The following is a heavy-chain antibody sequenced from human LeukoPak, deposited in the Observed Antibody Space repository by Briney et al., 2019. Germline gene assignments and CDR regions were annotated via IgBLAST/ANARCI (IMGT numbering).Heavy chain of an antibody. Sequence: SETLSLTCTVSGGSISSHYWSWIRQPAGKGLEWIGRIYTGGSTNYNPSLKSRVTMSVDTSKNQFSLKLSSVTAADTAVYYCARDQNSSGYKLFDYWGQGTLVTVSS. J-gene: IGHJ4*02. CDR3: ARDQNSSGYKLFDY. V-gene: IGHV4-4*07. D-gene: IGHD3-22*01. CDR1: GGSISSHY. CDR2: IYTGGST.